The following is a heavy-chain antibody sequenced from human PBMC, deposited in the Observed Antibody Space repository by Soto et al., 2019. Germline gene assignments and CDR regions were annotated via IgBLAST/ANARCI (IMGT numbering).Heavy chain of an antibody. Sequence: QPGGSLRLSCAASGFTFSSYGMHWVRQAPGKGLEWVAVISYDGSNKYYADSVKGRFTISRDNSKNTLYLQMNSLRAEDTAVYYCAKGIVGATRSAFNYWGQGTLVTVSS. CDR1: GFTFSSYG. J-gene: IGHJ4*02. CDR3: AKGIVGATRSAFNY. D-gene: IGHD1-26*01. V-gene: IGHV3-30*18. CDR2: ISYDGSNK.